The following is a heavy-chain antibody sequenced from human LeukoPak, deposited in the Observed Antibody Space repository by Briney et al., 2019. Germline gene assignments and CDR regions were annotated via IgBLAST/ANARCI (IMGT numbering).Heavy chain of an antibody. J-gene: IGHJ5*02. CDR2: IYTSGST. Sequence: SQTLSLTCTVSGGSISSASYYWSWIRQPAGKGLEWIGRIYTSGSTNYNPSLKSRVTISIDTSKNQFSLKLSSVTAADTAVHYCARRYGDYGYGWFDPWGQGTLVTVSS. V-gene: IGHV4-61*02. CDR3: ARRYGDYGYGWFDP. CDR1: GGSISSASYY. D-gene: IGHD4-17*01.